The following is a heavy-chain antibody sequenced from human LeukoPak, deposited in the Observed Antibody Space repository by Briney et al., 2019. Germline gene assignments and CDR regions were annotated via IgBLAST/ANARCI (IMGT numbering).Heavy chain of an antibody. V-gene: IGHV6-1*01. CDR1: GDSVSTNSAT. J-gene: IGHJ5*01. Sequence: SQTLSLTCAISGDSVSTNSATWTWLRQSPSRGLEWLGRTYYRPKWSNDYAVSMKSRITINPDTSKNQFSLQLNSVTPEDTAVYYCARLVGASWFDSWGQGTLVTVSS. CDR3: ARLVGASWFDS. CDR2: TYYRPKWSN. D-gene: IGHD1-26*01.